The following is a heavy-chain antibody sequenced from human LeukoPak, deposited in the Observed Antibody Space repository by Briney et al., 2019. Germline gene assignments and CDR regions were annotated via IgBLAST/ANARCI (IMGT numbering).Heavy chain of an antibody. CDR1: GGTFSSYA. CDR2: IIPIFGTA. V-gene: IGHV1-69*05. J-gene: IGHJ4*02. Sequence: ASVKVSCKASGGTFSSYAISWVRQAPGQGLEWMGGIIPIFGTANYAQKFQGGVTITTEESTTTANMELSSLRSDDTAVYYCARDKREYCSGGSCYPEYYFDYWGQGTLVTVSS. CDR3: ARDKREYCSGGSCYPEYYFDY. D-gene: IGHD2-15*01.